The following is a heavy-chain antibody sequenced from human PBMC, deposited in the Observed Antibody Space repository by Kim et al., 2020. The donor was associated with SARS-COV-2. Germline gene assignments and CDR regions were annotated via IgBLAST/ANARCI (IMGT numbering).Heavy chain of an antibody. CDR3: ARGTTTLY. CDR1: GFTFSSYG. V-gene: IGHV3-33*05. CDR2: ISYDGSNK. Sequence: GGSLRLSCAASGFTFSSYGMHWVRQAPGKGLEWVAVISYDGSNKYYADSVKGRFTISRDNSKNTLYLQMNSLRAEDTAVYYCARGTTTLYWGQGTLVTVSS. D-gene: IGHD3-3*01. J-gene: IGHJ4*02.